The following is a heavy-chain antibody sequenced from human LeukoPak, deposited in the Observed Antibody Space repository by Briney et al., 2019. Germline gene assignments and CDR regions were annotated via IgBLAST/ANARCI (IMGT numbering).Heavy chain of an antibody. Sequence: GGSLRLSCAASGFTFSSYWMSWVRQAPGKGLEWVANIKQDGSEKYYVDSVKGRFTISRDNAKNSLYLQMNSLRAEDTAVYYCARDCLTIFGVVNFFDYWGQGTLVTVSS. J-gene: IGHJ4*02. CDR3: ARDCLTIFGVVNFFDY. V-gene: IGHV3-7*01. CDR2: IKQDGSEK. CDR1: GFTFSSYW. D-gene: IGHD3-3*01.